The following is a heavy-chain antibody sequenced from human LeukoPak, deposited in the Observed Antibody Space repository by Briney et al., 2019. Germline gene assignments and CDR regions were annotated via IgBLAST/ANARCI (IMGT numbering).Heavy chain of an antibody. V-gene: IGHV4-34*01. D-gene: IGHD3-16*01. CDR1: GGSFSGYY. Sequence: SETLSLTCAVYGGSFSGYYWSWIRQPPGKGLEWIGEINHSGSTNYNPSLKSRVTISVDTSKNQFSLKLSSVTAADTAVYYCAGSRRGRGIYFFDYWGQGTLVTVSS. CDR2: INHSGST. CDR3: AGSRRGRGIYFFDY. J-gene: IGHJ4*02.